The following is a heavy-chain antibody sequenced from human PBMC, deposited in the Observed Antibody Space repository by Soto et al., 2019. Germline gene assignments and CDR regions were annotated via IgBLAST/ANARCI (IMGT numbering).Heavy chain of an antibody. V-gene: IGHV4-59*01. Sequence: ASETLSLTCPVSGGSISSYYWSWIRQPPEKGLERIEYIYYSGSTNYNPSLKSRVTISVDTSKNQFSLKLSSVTAADTAVYYCARDYGGHYDILTGYSTKGYFDYWRQGTLVTVS. D-gene: IGHD3-9*01. CDR1: GGSISSYY. CDR2: IYYSGST. J-gene: IGHJ4*02. CDR3: ARDYGGHYDILTGYSTKGYFDY.